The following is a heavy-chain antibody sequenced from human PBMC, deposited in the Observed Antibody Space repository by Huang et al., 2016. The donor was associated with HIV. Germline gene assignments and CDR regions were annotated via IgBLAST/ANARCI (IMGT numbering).Heavy chain of an antibody. D-gene: IGHD5-12*01. CDR1: GFSFANYA. CDR2: ISNDGSSR. Sequence: QVQLVESGGGVVQPGRSLRLSCAASGFSFANYAMNWVRQAPGKRLEWVTFISNDGSSRYYADSVKGRFTISRDNFKNALYLQMNRLRGDDTAVYYCTREYTVAGAFDLWGQGTMVTVSS. CDR3: TREYTVAGAFDL. J-gene: IGHJ3*01. V-gene: IGHV3-30-3*01.